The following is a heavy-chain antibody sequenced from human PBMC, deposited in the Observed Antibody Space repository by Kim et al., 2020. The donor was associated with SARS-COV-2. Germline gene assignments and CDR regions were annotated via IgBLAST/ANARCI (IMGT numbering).Heavy chain of an antibody. CDR2: ISGYNGNT. CDR3: ARGRLAAADGSVDP. V-gene: IGHV1-18*01. D-gene: IGHD6-13*01. CDR1: GYTFSSYG. Sequence: ASVKVSCKASGYTFSSYGISWVRQAPGQGLEWMGWISGYNGNTNYAQKVQGRVTMTTDTSRSTAYMELRSLRSDDTAVYYCARGRLAAADGSVDPWGQGTPVTVSS. J-gene: IGHJ5*02.